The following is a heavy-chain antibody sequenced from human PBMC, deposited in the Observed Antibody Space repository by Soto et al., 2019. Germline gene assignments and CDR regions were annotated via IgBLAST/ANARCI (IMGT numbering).Heavy chain of an antibody. J-gene: IGHJ4*02. CDR1: GFTFDDYG. D-gene: IGHD6-13*01. V-gene: IGHV3-20*04. CDR3: ARGSPAGTPYYFDY. CDR2: INWNGGST. Sequence: GGSLRLSCAASGFTFDDYGMSWVRQAPGKGLEWVSGINWNGGSTGYADSVKGRFTISRDNAKNSLYLQMNSLRAEDTALYYCARGSPAGTPYYFDYWCQGTLVTSPQ.